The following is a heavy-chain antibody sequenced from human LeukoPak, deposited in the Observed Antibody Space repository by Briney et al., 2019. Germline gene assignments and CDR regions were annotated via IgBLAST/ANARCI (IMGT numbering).Heavy chain of an antibody. D-gene: IGHD2-2*01. V-gene: IGHV1-46*01. Sequence: ASVKLSCKASGYTFSNYYMYWVRQAPGQGLEWMGISNPDDGSTRYAPKFQGRVTMTRDTSSRTVYMELSSLRSEDTAVYYCARMVYCSSISCSYYYYYMDVWAKGTTVTVSS. CDR1: GYTFSNYY. J-gene: IGHJ6*03. CDR2: SNPDDGST. CDR3: ARMVYCSSISCSYYYYYMDV.